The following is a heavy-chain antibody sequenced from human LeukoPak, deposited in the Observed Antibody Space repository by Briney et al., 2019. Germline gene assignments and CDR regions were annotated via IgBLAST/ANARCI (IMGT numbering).Heavy chain of an antibody. V-gene: IGHV4-34*01. CDR1: GGSFSGYS. CDR2: ISDRGRT. D-gene: IGHD6-19*01. CDR3: ARGGWYRFLDY. J-gene: IGHJ4*02. Sequence: SETLSLTCTVYGGSFSGYSWTWIRQPPGKGLEWIGEISDRGRTTYDPSLKSRVTISVDTAKNQFSLNLSSGSAADTGVYYCARGGWYRFLDYWGRGTVVRVSS.